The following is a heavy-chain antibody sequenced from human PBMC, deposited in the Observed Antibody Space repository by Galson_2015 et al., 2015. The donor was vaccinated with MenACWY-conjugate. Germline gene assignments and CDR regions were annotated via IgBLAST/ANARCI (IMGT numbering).Heavy chain of an antibody. D-gene: IGHD3-3*01. Sequence: SETLSLTCTVSNNSISSGYHWAWIRQPPGEGLEWIGTIHHSGSTYYNPSLKSRVTILVDTSRNHFSLKLTSVTAADTAVCYCARLFWSPFNFDYWGQGTLVTVSS. J-gene: IGHJ4*02. CDR2: IHHSGST. V-gene: IGHV4-38-2*02. CDR3: ARLFWSPFNFDY. CDR1: NNSISSGYH.